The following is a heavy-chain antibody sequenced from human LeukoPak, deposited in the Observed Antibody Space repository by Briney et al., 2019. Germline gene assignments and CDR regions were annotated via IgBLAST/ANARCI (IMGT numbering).Heavy chain of an antibody. CDR1: GFTFSSYG. Sequence: PGRSLRLSCAASGFTFSSYGMHWVRQAPGKGLEWVAVIWYDGSNKYYADSVKGRFTISRDNSKNTLYLQMNSLRAEDTAVYYCARDSPPGFGELFPDYWGQGTLVTVSS. CDR2: IWYDGSNK. J-gene: IGHJ4*02. D-gene: IGHD3-10*01. CDR3: ARDSPPGFGELFPDY. V-gene: IGHV3-33*01.